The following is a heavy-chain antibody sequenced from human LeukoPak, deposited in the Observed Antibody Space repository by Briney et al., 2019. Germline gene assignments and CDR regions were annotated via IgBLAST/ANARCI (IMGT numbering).Heavy chain of an antibody. CDR2: IRYDGSNK. V-gene: IGHV3-30*02. CDR1: GVFFISYA. CDR3: AKDRSSSNLYYFDY. Sequence: PGGSLRLSCAASGVFFISYAMHWVGQAPGKGLEWVAFIRYDGSNKYYADSVKGRFTISRDNSKNTLYLQMNSLRPEDTAVYYCAKDRSSSNLYYFDYWGQGTLVTVSS. D-gene: IGHD6-13*01. J-gene: IGHJ4*02.